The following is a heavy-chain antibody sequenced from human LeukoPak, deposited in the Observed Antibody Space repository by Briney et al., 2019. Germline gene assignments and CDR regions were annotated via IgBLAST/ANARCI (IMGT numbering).Heavy chain of an antibody. J-gene: IGHJ4*02. CDR2: IYYSGST. CDR3: ARYNYGDESYYFDY. D-gene: IGHD4-17*01. CDR1: GGSISSGDYY. V-gene: IGHV4-30-4*01. Sequence: SETLSLTCTVSGGSISSGDYYWSWIRQPPGKGLEWIGYIYYSGSTYYNPSLKSRVTISVDTSKNQFSLKLSSVTAADTAVYYCARYNYGDESYYFDYWGQGTLVTVSS.